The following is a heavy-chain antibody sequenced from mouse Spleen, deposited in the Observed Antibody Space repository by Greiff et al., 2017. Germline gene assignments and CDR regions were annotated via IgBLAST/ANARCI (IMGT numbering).Heavy chain of an antibody. J-gene: IGHJ1*01. V-gene: IGHV5-9-3*01. D-gene: IGHD2-12*01. Sequence: EVKLVESGGGLVKPGGSLKLSCAASGFTFSSYAMSWVRQTPEKRLEWVATISSGGSYTYYPDSVKGRFTISRDNAKNTLYLQMSSLRSEDTAMYYCARQRRRTDWYFDVWGAGTTVTVSS. CDR2: ISSGGSYT. CDR3: ARQRRRTDWYFDV. CDR1: GFTFSSYA.